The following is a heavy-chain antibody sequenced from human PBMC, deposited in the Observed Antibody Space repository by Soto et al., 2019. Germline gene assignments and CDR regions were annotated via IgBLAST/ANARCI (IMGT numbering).Heavy chain of an antibody. J-gene: IGHJ4*02. CDR2: IHSSGST. CDR3: ARLKDCSGGTCASFHDS. CDR1: GDSVRNYY. Sequence: QVQLQESGPGLVKPSQTLSLTCTVSGDSVRNYYWSWIRQPPGKGLEWIGFIHSSGSTDYSPSLYSRVTISVDTSTNQFSLQLSSATAADTDVYYCARLKDCSGGTCASFHDSWGQGTLVTVSS. V-gene: IGHV4-4*08. D-gene: IGHD2-15*01.